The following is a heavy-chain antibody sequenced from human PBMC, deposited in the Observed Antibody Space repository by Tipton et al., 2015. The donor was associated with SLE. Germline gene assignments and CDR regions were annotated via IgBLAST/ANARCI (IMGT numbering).Heavy chain of an antibody. Sequence: QVQSGAEVKKPGASVKVSCKASGYIFSTCGLSWVRQAPGQGLEWMGWISAYDGNTNHAQKFQGRLTMTTDTSTTTTYMELRSLRFDDTAVYYCVRHPYDFWSGYRNWFDFWGQGTLVTVSS. CDR2: ISAYDGNT. CDR3: VRHPYDFWSGYRNWFDF. V-gene: IGHV1-18*01. J-gene: IGHJ5*01. CDR1: GYIFSTCG. D-gene: IGHD3-3*01.